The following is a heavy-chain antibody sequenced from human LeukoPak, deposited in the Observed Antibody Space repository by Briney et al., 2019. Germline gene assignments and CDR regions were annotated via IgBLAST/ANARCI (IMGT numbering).Heavy chain of an antibody. Sequence: SETLSLTCSVSGGSISSGSYYWSWLRQPAGKGLEWIGRIYTSGSTKYNPSLKSRVTISVDTSKNQFSLKLNSVTAADTAVYYCARGDYDYDVMGAAYFDYWGQGTLVTVSS. J-gene: IGHJ4*02. CDR3: ARGDYDYDVMGAAYFDY. CDR1: GGSISSGSYY. D-gene: IGHD3-16*01. V-gene: IGHV4-61*02. CDR2: IYTSGST.